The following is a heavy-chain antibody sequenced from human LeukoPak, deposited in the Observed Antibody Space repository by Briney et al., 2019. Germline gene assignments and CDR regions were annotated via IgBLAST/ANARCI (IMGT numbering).Heavy chain of an antibody. CDR3: ARAARSGYYRGWFDP. V-gene: IGHV6-1*01. J-gene: IGHJ5*02. CDR2: TYYRSKWYS. D-gene: IGHD3-22*01. Sequence: SQTLSLTCAISGDSVSRNTAGGSWIRHSPSRGLERLGRTYYRSKWYSDFAPSVRNRITINPDTSKNQFSLQLNSVTPEDTAVYYCARAARSGYYRGWFDPWGQGTLVTVSS. CDR1: GDSVSRNTAG.